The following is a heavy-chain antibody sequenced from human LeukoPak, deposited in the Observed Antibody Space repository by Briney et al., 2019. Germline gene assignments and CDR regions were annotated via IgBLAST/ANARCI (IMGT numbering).Heavy chain of an antibody. CDR3: ASLIAAAGTKADDDAFDI. CDR2: IYYSGST. J-gene: IGHJ3*02. CDR1: GGSISSYY. V-gene: IGHV4-39*01. D-gene: IGHD6-13*01. Sequence: SETLSLTCTVSGGSISSYYWGWIRQPPGKGLEWIGSIYYSGSTYYNPSLKSRVTISVDTSKNQFSLKLSSVTAADTAVYYCASLIAAAGTKADDDAFDIWGQGTMVTVSS.